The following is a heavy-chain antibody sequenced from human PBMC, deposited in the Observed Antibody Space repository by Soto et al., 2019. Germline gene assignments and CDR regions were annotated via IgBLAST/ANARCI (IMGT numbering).Heavy chain of an antibody. J-gene: IGHJ5*02. Sequence: SXGTLSLTCTVSGDSVSSGDYYWTWIRQPPGKGLEWVGHIYFSGRTNYIPSLESRVTISLDTSKNQFSLKLTSVTAADTAVYYCARVPIDTYMIYWSDPWGQGTLVTVSS. D-gene: IGHD3-16*01. V-gene: IGHV4-61*08. CDR3: ARVPIDTYMIYWSDP. CDR2: IYFSGRT. CDR1: GDSVSSGDYY.